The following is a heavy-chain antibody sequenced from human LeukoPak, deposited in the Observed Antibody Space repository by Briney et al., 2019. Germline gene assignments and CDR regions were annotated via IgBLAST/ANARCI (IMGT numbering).Heavy chain of an antibody. CDR1: GFPVSSNY. V-gene: IGHV4-34*01. Sequence: GPLRLSCAASGFPVSSNYVSWVRQPPGKGLEWIGEINHSGSTNYNPSLRSRVTISIDTSKNQFSLRVTSVTAADTAVYYCGRSSPVPDYWGQGTLVTVSA. J-gene: IGHJ4*02. D-gene: IGHD3-10*02. CDR3: GRSSPVPDY. CDR2: INHSGST.